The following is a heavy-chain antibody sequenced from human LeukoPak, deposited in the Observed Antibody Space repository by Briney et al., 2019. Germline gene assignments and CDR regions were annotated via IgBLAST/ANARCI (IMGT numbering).Heavy chain of an antibody. D-gene: IGHD3-9*01. J-gene: IGHJ6*04. V-gene: IGHV4-4*07. CDR1: GGSLSSYY. CDR3: ARDTPYYDILTGYYREANYYYGMDV. CDR2: IYTSGST. Sequence: PSETLSLTCTVSGGSLSSYYWSWIRQPAGKGLEWIGRIYTSGSTNYNPSLKSRVTMSVDTSKNQFSLTLSSVTAADTAVYYCARDTPYYDILTGYYREANYYYGMDVWGKGTTVTVSS.